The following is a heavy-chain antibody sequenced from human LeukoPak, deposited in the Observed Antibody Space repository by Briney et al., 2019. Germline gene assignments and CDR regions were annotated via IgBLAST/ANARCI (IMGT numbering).Heavy chain of an antibody. CDR1: GFNFDVYA. J-gene: IGHJ2*01. Sequence: GGSLRLSCAVSGFNFDVYAMHWVRQAPGRGLEWVSGIKWKTGTGIYADSVKGRFTISRDNAKNSLYLQMSSLRAEDTALYYCTRRAARWQFDLWGRGTLLTVSS. V-gene: IGHV3-9*01. CDR3: TRRAARWQFDL. D-gene: IGHD5-24*01. CDR2: IKWKTGTG.